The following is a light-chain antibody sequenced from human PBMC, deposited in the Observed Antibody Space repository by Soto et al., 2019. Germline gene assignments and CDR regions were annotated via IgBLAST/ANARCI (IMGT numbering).Light chain of an antibody. J-gene: IGKJ5*01. CDR2: DAS. V-gene: IGKV3-11*01. CDR3: QQRSNWPQIT. CDR1: QSVSSY. Sequence: EIVLTQSGATVSLSPGERATLSCRASQSVSSYLAWYQQKPGQAPRLLIYDASNRATGIPARFSGSGSGTDFTLAISSLEPEDFAVYYCQQRSNWPQITFGQGTRLEIK.